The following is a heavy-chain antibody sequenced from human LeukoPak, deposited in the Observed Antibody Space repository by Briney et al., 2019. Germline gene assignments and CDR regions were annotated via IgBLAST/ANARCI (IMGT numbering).Heavy chain of an antibody. CDR2: ISGRGGST. CDR3: AKDKYSSTRGAWFDP. CDR1: VFTFSSYA. D-gene: IGHD6-13*01. J-gene: IGHJ5*02. Sequence: GGSLRLSCAASVFTFSSYAMSWVRQAPGKGLEWVSAISGRGGSTYYADSVKGRFTISRDNSKNTLYLQMNSLRAEDTAVYYCAKDKYSSTRGAWFDPWGQGTLVTVSS. V-gene: IGHV3-23*01.